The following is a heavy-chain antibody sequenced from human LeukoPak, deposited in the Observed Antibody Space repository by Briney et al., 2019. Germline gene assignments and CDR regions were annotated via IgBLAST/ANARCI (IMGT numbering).Heavy chain of an antibody. CDR1: GGSFSGYY. D-gene: IGHD3-3*01. CDR2: INHSGST. J-gene: IGHJ6*03. CDR3: AGASGTYDFWSGYYVPNTKAFYYMDV. Sequence: SETLSLTCAVYGGSFSGYYWSWIRQPPGKGLEWIGEINHSGSTNYNPSLKSRVTISVDTSKNQFSLKLSSVTAADTAVYYCAGASGTYDFWSGYYVPNTKAFYYMDVWGKGTTVTVSS. V-gene: IGHV4-34*01.